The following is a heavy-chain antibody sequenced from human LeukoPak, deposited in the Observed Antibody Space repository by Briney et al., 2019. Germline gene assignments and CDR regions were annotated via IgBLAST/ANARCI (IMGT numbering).Heavy chain of an antibody. J-gene: IGHJ4*02. V-gene: IGHV4-59*12. Sequence: SETLSLTCTVSGGSISSYYWSWIRQPPGKGLEWIGYIYHSGSTNYNPSLKSRVTISIDTSKNQFSLKLTSVTAADTAVYYCARGRAGAGSPFDYWGQGTLVTVSA. CDR3: ARGRAGAGSPFDY. CDR1: GGSISSYY. CDR2: IYHSGST. D-gene: IGHD6-13*01.